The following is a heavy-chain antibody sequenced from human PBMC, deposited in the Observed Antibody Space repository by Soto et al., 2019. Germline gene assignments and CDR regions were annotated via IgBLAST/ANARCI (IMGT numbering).Heavy chain of an antibody. CDR2: IIPIFGTA. Sequence: SVKVSCKASGGTFSSYAISWVRKAPGQGLEWMGGIIPIFGTANYAQKFQGRVTITADESTSTAYMELSSLRSEDTAVYYCARDQDLYGSGSYNYYGMDVWGQGTTVTVSS. CDR1: GGTFSSYA. J-gene: IGHJ6*02. D-gene: IGHD3-10*01. V-gene: IGHV1-69*13. CDR3: ARDQDLYGSGSYNYYGMDV.